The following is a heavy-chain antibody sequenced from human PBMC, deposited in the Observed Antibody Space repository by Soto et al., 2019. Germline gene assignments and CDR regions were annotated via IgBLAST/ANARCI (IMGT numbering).Heavy chain of an antibody. Sequence: PGGSLRLSCAASGFTFSSYGMHWVRQAPGKGLEWVAVISYDGSNKYYADSVKGRFTISRDNSKNTLYLQMNSLRAEDTAVYYCAKDSPEEMATIPYYYYGMDVWGKGTTVTVPS. V-gene: IGHV3-30*18. D-gene: IGHD5-12*01. CDR3: AKDSPEEMATIPYYYYGMDV. J-gene: IGHJ6*04. CDR2: ISYDGSNK. CDR1: GFTFSSYG.